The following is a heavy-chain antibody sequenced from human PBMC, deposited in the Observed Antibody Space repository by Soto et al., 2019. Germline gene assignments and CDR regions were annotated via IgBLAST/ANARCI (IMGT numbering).Heavy chain of an antibody. CDR3: ARDGPTPYSSSFHGMDV. V-gene: IGHV3-30-3*01. Sequence: QVQLVESGGGVAQPGRSLRLSCAASGFTFSSYAMHWVRQAPGKGLEWVAVISYDGSNKYYADSVKGRFTISRDNPKNTLYLQMNSLRAEDTAVYYCARDGPTPYSSSFHGMDVWGQGTTVTVSS. D-gene: IGHD6-6*01. CDR1: GFTFSSYA. CDR2: ISYDGSNK. J-gene: IGHJ6*02.